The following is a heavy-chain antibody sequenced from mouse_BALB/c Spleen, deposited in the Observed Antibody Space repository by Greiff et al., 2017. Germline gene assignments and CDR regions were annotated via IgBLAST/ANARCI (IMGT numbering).Heavy chain of an antibody. V-gene: IGHV1-5*01. Sequence: EVHLVESGTVLARPGASVKMSCKASGYSFTSYWMHWVKQRPGQGLEWIGAIYPGNSDTSYNQKFKGKAKLTAVTSASTAYMELSSLTNEDSAVYYCTTGEVRPLYYAMDYWGQGTSVTVSS. J-gene: IGHJ4*01. CDR2: IYPGNSDT. D-gene: IGHD2-14*01. CDR3: TTGEVRPLYYAMDY. CDR1: GYSFTSYW.